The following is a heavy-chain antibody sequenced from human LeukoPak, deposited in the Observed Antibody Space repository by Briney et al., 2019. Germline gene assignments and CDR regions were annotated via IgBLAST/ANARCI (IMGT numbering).Heavy chain of an antibody. V-gene: IGHV4-59*01. CDR1: GGSISSYY. CDR2: IYYSGGT. Sequence: PSGTLSLTCTVSGGSISSYYWSWIRQPPGKGLEWIGYIYYSGGTNYNPSLKSRVTISVDTSKNQFSLKLSSVTAADTAVYYCARFSSGGGFDYWGQGTLVTVSS. CDR3: ARFSSGGGFDY. D-gene: IGHD6-19*01. J-gene: IGHJ4*02.